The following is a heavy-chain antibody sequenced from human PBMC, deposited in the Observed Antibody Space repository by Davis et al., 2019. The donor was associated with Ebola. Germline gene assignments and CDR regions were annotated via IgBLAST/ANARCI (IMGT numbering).Heavy chain of an antibody. D-gene: IGHD1-26*01. CDR3: ARDERSGSYPGYYFDY. Sequence: GESLKISCAASGFTFSSYAMSWVRQAPGKGLEWVSAISGSGGSTYYADSVKGRFTISRDNSKNTLYLQMNSLRAEDTAVYYCARDERSGSYPGYYFDYWGQGTLVTVSS. J-gene: IGHJ4*02. CDR1: GFTFSSYA. V-gene: IGHV3-23*01. CDR2: ISGSGGST.